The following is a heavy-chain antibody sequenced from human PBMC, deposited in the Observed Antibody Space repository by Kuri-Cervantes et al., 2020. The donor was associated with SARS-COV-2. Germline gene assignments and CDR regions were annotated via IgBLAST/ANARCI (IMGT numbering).Heavy chain of an antibody. CDR3: ARDLRWAAAGKATSVDY. D-gene: IGHD6-13*01. CDR1: GYTFTGYY. Sequence: ASLKVSCKASGYTFTGYYMHWVRQAPGQGLEWMGWINPNSGGTNYAQKFQGRVTMTRDTSISTAYMELSRLRSDDTAVYYCARDLRWAAAGKATSVDYWGQGTLVTVSS. J-gene: IGHJ4*02. CDR2: INPNSGGT. V-gene: IGHV1-2*02.